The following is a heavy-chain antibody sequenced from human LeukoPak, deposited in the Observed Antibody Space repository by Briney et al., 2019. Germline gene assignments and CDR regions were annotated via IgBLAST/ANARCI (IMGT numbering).Heavy chain of an antibody. J-gene: IGHJ5*02. CDR1: GFTFSSYG. CDR3: AKETTVVTQWDGGFDP. CDR2: IRYDGSNK. V-gene: IGHV3-30*02. Sequence: PGGSLRLSCAASGFTFSSYGMRWVRQAPGKGLEWVAFIRYDGSNKYYADSVKGRFTISRDNSKNTLYLQMNSLRAEDTAVYYCAKETTVVTQWDGGFDPWGQGTLVTVSS. D-gene: IGHD4-23*01.